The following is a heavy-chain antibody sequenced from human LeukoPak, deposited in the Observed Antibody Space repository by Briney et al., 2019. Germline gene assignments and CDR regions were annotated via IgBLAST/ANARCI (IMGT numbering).Heavy chain of an antibody. CDR3: ARANAYDPLDY. V-gene: IGHV3-30-3*01. Sequence: GGSMRLSCAASGLTFRSYAMHWVRQAPGKGLEWVAVISYDGSNKYYADSVKGRFTISRDNSKNTLYLQMNSLRAEDTAVYYCARANAYDPLDYWGQGTLVTVSS. CDR1: GLTFRSYA. D-gene: IGHD1-1*01. J-gene: IGHJ4*02. CDR2: ISYDGSNK.